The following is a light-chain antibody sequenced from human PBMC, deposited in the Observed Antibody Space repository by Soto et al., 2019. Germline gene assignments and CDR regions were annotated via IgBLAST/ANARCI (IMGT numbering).Light chain of an antibody. V-gene: IGKV1-5*03. J-gene: IGKJ1*01. Sequence: ILMLPSPITLSGTVGDSVPITCRASQTISSWLAWYQQKPGKAPKLLIYKASTLKSGVPSRFSGSGSGTEFTLTISSLQPDDFATYYCQHYNSYSEAFGEGTKVDIK. CDR3: QHYNSYSEA. CDR1: QTISSW. CDR2: KAS.